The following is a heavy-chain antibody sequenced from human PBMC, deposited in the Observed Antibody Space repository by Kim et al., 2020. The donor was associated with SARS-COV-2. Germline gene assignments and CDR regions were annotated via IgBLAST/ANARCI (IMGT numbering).Heavy chain of an antibody. D-gene: IGHD3-22*01. J-gene: IGHJ4*02. V-gene: IGHV3-33*05. CDR3: ARDGFDYDSSGYFPGY. CDR1: GFTFSSYG. CDR2: ISYDGSNK. Sequence: GGSLRLSCAASGFTFSSYGMHWVRQAPGKGLEWVAVISYDGSNKYYADSVKGRFTISRDNSKNTLYLQMNSLRAEDTAVYYCARDGFDYDSSGYFPGYWGQGTLVTVSS.